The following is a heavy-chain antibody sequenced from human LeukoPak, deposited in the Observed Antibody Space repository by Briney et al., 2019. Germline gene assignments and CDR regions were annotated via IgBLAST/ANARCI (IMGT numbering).Heavy chain of an antibody. Sequence: GGSLRLSCAASGFTLSSYAMSWVRQAPGKGLGSVSAISDSGVSAYYADSVKGRFTISRDNSKSTLYLQMNSLRDEDTAVYYCATSPGAEAGSSGLDYWGQGTLVTVSS. V-gene: IGHV3-23*01. D-gene: IGHD6-13*01. CDR1: GFTLSSYA. CDR2: ISDSGVSA. J-gene: IGHJ4*02. CDR3: ATSPGAEAGSSGLDY.